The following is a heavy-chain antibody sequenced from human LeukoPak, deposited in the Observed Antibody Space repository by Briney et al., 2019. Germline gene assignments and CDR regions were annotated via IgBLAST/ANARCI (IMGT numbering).Heavy chain of an antibody. J-gene: IGHJ4*02. CDR3: ATVSEY. V-gene: IGHV3-74*01. CDR2: INNDGTAT. CDR1: GFTLNYLW. Sequence: GGSLRLSCAASGFTLNYLWMRWGRHDQGKGMVWVSGINNDGTATYYAASLQGRFTISRDNAKNTVYLQMNGLRAEDTTVYYCATVSEYWGQGTLVTVSS.